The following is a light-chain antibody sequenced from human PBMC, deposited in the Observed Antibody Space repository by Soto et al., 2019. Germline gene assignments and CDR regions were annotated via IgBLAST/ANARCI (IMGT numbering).Light chain of an antibody. J-gene: IGKJ1*01. CDR1: QSVSSNF. CDR3: HQYSSSRRT. V-gene: IGKV3-20*01. Sequence: EIVLTQSPGTLSLSPGERVTLSCRASQSVSSNFLAWYQQKPGQAPRLLIYGASNRAAGIPDRFSGSGSGTDFTLTISRLGPEDFAVYYCHQYSSSRRTFGQGTKVDIK. CDR2: GAS.